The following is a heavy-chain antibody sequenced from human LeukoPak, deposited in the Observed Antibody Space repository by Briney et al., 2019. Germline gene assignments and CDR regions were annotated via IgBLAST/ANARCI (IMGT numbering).Heavy chain of an antibody. CDR2: ISVSGNT. Sequence: GGSLRLSCAASGFTLSSYAMSWVRQGPGKGLEWVSAISVSGNTYHADSVKGRFTIPRDSSKNTLYLQMNSLRAGDAAVYYCAKGAKGEQWLYWGQGTLVTVSS. J-gene: IGHJ4*02. CDR1: GFTLSSYA. CDR3: AKGAKGEQWLY. D-gene: IGHD6-19*01. V-gene: IGHV3-23*01.